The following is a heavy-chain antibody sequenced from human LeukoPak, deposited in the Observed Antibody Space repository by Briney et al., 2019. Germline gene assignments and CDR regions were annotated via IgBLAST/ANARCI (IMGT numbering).Heavy chain of an antibody. Sequence: PGGSLRLSCTASKFTFSNYGMQWVRQAPGKGLEWVAVISSDGRTKYYGDSVKGRFPLSRDNSRNTLDLQMNSLGPEATAVYYCAKEYDSGGYGAYFDHWGRGTLVTVSS. CDR2: ISSDGRTK. D-gene: IGHD3-10*01. CDR3: AKEYDSGGYGAYFDH. CDR1: KFTFSNYG. V-gene: IGHV3-30*18. J-gene: IGHJ4*02.